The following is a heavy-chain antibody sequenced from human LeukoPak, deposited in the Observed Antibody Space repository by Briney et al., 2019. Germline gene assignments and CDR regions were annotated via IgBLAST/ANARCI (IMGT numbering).Heavy chain of an antibody. J-gene: IGHJ3*02. CDR2: IYPGDSES. V-gene: IGHV5-51*01. CDR1: GYSFTTYW. D-gene: IGHD2-15*01. CDR3: ARHRIPGSHDAFDI. Sequence: RGESLKICCKGSGYSFTTYWIGWVRQMPGKGLEWMGIIYPGDSESRYSPSLQGQVTISVDKSISTAYLQWSSLEASDTAIYYCARHRIPGSHDAFDIWGQGTMVTVSS.